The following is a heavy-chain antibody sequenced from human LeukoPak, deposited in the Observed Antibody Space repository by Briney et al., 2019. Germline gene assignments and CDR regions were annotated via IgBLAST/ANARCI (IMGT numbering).Heavy chain of an antibody. CDR2: IRYDGSNK. D-gene: IGHD3-3*01. V-gene: IGHV3-30*02. Sequence: GGSLRLSCAASGFTFSSYGMHWVRQAPGKGLEWVAFIRYDGSNKYYADSVKGRFTISRDNSKNTLYLQMNSLRAEDTAVYYCAKALVKLLEWSGSLIDYWGQGTLVTVSS. J-gene: IGHJ4*02. CDR3: AKALVKLLEWSGSLIDY. CDR1: GFTFSSYG.